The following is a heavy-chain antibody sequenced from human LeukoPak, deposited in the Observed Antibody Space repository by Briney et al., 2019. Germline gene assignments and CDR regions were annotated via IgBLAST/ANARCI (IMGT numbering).Heavy chain of an antibody. D-gene: IGHD3-10*01. V-gene: IGHV1-18*01. CDR2: ISAYNGNT. CDR3: ARGERAYGSGSTNDY. Sequence: GASVRVSCTASGYTFTSYGISWVRQAPGQGLEWMGWISAYNGNTNYAQKLQGRVTMTTDTSTSTAYMELRSLRSDDTAVYYCARGERAYGSGSTNDYWGQGTLVTVSS. CDR1: GYTFTSYG. J-gene: IGHJ4*02.